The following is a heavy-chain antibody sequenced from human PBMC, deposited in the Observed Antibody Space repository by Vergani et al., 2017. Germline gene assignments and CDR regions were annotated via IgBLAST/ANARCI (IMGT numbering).Heavy chain of an antibody. D-gene: IGHD1-14*01. Sequence: QVQLVQSGAEVKKPGASVKVSCKASGYTFTSYAMHWVRQAPGQRLEWMGWINAGNGNTKYSQKFQGRVTITRDTSASTAYMELSSLRSEDTAVYYCARDMGPLEYPEAFDYWGQGTLVTVSS. CDR2: INAGNGNT. J-gene: IGHJ4*02. V-gene: IGHV1-3*01. CDR1: GYTFTSYA. CDR3: ARDMGPLEYPEAFDY.